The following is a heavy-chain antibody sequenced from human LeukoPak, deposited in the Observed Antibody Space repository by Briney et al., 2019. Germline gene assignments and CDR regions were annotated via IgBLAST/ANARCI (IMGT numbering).Heavy chain of an antibody. Sequence: PGGSLRLSCAASGFTFSNYAMNWVRQAPGKGLEWISYISSSGSSIYYADSVRGRFTISRDNAKNSLYLQMNSLRAEDTAVYYCARDLDPNDVLLHWGQGTLVTVSS. CDR1: GFTFSNYA. J-gene: IGHJ1*01. V-gene: IGHV3-48*04. CDR3: ARDLDPNDVLLH. D-gene: IGHD2-8*01. CDR2: ISSSGSSI.